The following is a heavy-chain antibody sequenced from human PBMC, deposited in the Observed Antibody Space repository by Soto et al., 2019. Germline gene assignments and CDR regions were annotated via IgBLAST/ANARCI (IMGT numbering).Heavy chain of an antibody. V-gene: IGHV1-3*01. Sequence: QVQLVQSGAEVKKPGASVKVSCKASGYTFTSYAMHWVRQAPGQRLEWMGWINAGNGNTKYSQKFQGRVTITRDTSASTAYMELSSLRSEDTAVYYCARDLGYCSSTSCYRYYYYYGMDVWGQGTMVTVSS. D-gene: IGHD2-2*01. CDR2: INAGNGNT. CDR1: GYTFTSYA. CDR3: ARDLGYCSSTSCYRYYYYYGMDV. J-gene: IGHJ6*02.